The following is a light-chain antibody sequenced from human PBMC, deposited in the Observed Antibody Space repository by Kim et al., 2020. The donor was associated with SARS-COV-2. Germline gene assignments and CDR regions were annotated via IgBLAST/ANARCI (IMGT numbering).Light chain of an antibody. CDR2: HDD. CDR3: QAWATNTLV. V-gene: IGLV3-1*01. CDR1: NLGETF. J-gene: IGLJ3*02. Sequence: SYELTQPPSVSVSPGQTASISCSGHNLGETFVSWYMQRPGQSPLLVMYHDDKRPSGISERISGSNSGTTATLTVSGTQAMDEADYFCQAWATNTLVFGGG.